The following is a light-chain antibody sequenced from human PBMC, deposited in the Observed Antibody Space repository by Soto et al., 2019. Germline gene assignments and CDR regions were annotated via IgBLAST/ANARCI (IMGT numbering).Light chain of an antibody. CDR3: QLYNNWPPWT. CDR2: GAS. CDR1: QSVSSS. Sequence: EIVMTQTPATLSVSPGERATLSCRASQSVSSSLAWYQQSPGQAPRLLIYGASTRATGIPARFSGSGSGTEFTLTISSLRSEDFAVYYCQLYNNWPPWTFGQGTKVEIK. V-gene: IGKV3-15*01. J-gene: IGKJ1*01.